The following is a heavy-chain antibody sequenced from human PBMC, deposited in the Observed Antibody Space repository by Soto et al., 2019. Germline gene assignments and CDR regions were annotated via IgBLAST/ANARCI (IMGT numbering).Heavy chain of an antibody. CDR1: GFTFSGYW. CDR2: IKSDGSST. D-gene: IGHD2-21*01. Sequence: GGSLRLSYAASGFTFSGYWMHWVRQAPGKGLVWVSRIKSDGSSTYYADSVKGRFTVSRDNAKKTLYLQMNSLRAEDTAVYYCTRSDWFDPWGQGTLVTVSS. J-gene: IGHJ5*02. CDR3: TRSDWFDP. V-gene: IGHV3-74*01.